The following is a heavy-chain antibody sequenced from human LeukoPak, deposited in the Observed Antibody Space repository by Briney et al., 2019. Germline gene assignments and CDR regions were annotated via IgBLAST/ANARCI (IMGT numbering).Heavy chain of an antibody. J-gene: IGHJ4*02. CDR2: IYYRGST. V-gene: IGHV4-39*07. D-gene: IGHD6-13*01. CDR1: GGSISSSSYY. CDR3: ARVGSSSWSGFDY. Sequence: PSETLSLTCTVSGGSISSSSYYWGWIRQPPGKGLEWIGNIYYRGSTYYNPSLKSRLTISVDTSKNQFSLKLSSVTAADTAVYYCARVGSSSWSGFDYWGQGTLVTVSS.